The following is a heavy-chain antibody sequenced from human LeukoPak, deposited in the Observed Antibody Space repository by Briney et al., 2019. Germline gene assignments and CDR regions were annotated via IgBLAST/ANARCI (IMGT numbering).Heavy chain of an antibody. CDR3: TKAGPDTYAFDI. CDR2: LSSSGLSP. Sequence: PGGSLRLSCAASGFTFSSCGMTWVRQAPGKGLEWVSALSSSGLSPYYADSVKGRFSISRDISKNTLYLQMNSLRAEDTAVYYCTKAGPDTYAFDIWGQGTMVTVSS. J-gene: IGHJ3*02. D-gene: IGHD2/OR15-2a*01. V-gene: IGHV3-23*01. CDR1: GFTFSSCG.